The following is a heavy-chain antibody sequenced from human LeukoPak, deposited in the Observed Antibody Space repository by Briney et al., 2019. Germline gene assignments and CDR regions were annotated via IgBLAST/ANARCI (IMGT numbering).Heavy chain of an antibody. CDR2: INPNSGGT. V-gene: IGHV1-2*02. CDR3: ATTRGSQDLYFQH. D-gene: IGHD1-7*01. Sequence: GASVKVSCKASGYTFTGYYMHWVRQAPGQGLEWMGWINPNSGGTNYAQKFQGRVTMTRDTSISTAYMELSRLRSEDTAVYYCATTRGSQDLYFQHWGQGTTVTVSS. CDR1: GYTFTGYY. J-gene: IGHJ1*01.